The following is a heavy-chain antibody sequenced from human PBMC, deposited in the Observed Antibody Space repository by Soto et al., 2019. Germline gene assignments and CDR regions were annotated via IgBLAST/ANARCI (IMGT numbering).Heavy chain of an antibody. V-gene: IGHV3-53*02. J-gene: IGHJ6*02. Sequence: VQLVETGGDLIQPGGSLRLSCAASGFTVSSDSMTWVRQAPGQGLEWISIIYSDNNTDYADAVKGRFSISRDTSKNILYLQMNSLRAEDTAEYYCARHYSAMGVWGQGTTVTVSS. CDR1: GFTVSSDS. CDR2: IYSDNNT. CDR3: ARHYSAMGV.